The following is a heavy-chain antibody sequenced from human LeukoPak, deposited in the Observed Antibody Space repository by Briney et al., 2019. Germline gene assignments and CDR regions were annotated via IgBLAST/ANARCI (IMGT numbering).Heavy chain of an antibody. CDR1: GFTVRTDY. CDR3: TRSVSGSYPIVH. D-gene: IGHD1-26*01. J-gene: IGHJ4*02. Sequence: GGSLRLSCAAPGFTVRTDYMTWVRQAPGKGLEWVSIIYSDGSTYYADSVRGRFSISRDNSKNTVYLQMNSLRAEDTAVYYCTRSVSGSYPIVHWGQGTLVTVSS. V-gene: IGHV3-53*01. CDR2: IYSDGST.